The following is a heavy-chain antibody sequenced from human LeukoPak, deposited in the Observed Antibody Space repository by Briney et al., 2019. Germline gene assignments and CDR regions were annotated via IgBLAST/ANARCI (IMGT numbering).Heavy chain of an antibody. CDR1: GASISSGDYS. CDR2: IYHSGNT. J-gene: IGHJ4*02. D-gene: IGHD4-17*01. Sequence: PSQTLSLTCAVSGASISSGDYSWNWIRLPPGKGLEWIANIYHSGNTYYNPSLRSRVTISVDTSKNQFSLMLSSVTAADTALYYCARKKDYGDYVDYWGQGTLVTVSS. V-gene: IGHV4-30-2*01. CDR3: ARKKDYGDYVDY.